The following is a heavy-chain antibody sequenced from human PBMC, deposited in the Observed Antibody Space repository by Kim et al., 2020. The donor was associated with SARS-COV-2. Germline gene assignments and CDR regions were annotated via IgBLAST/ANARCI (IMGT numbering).Heavy chain of an antibody. V-gene: IGHV2-70*11. D-gene: IGHD4-4*01. J-gene: IGHJ5*02. CDR1: GFSLSTRGVC. CDR2: IDWDDDK. Sequence: SGPTLVNPTETVTLTCTFSGFSLSTRGVCVSWIRQPPGKALEWLARIDWDDDKYYMKSLKTRLTISKDTSKNHVVLTMTNMDPVDTATYYCARTHSPGRGTTVTASKRYWFDPWGQGILVTVSS. CDR3: ARTHSPGRGTTVTASKRYWFDP.